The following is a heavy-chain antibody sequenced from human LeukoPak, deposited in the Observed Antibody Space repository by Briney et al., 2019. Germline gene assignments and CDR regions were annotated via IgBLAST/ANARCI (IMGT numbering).Heavy chain of an antibody. V-gene: IGHV4-59*01. CDR2: IYYSGST. CDR1: GGSISSYY. J-gene: IGHJ4*02. D-gene: IGHD3-22*01. Sequence: SETLSLTCTVSGGSISSYYWSWIRQPPGKGLEWIGYIYYSGSTNYNPSLKSRVTISVDTSKNQFSPKLSSVTAADTAVYYCASQPYYYDSSGYYGDQYYFDYWGQGTLVTVSS. CDR3: ASQPYYYDSSGYYGDQYYFDY.